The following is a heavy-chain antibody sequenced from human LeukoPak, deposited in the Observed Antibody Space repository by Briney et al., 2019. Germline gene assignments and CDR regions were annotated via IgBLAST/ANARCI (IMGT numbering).Heavy chain of an antibody. Sequence: GGSLRLSCAASGFTFRSYWMNWVRQAPGKGLEWVANIKQDGSEDYYVDSVKGRFTISRDNAEKSLYLQMNSLRAEDTAVYYCAKPLWFGEGHAFDIWGQGTMVTVSS. CDR3: AKPLWFGEGHAFDI. CDR2: IKQDGSED. V-gene: IGHV3-7*01. J-gene: IGHJ3*02. CDR1: GFTFRSYW. D-gene: IGHD3-10*01.